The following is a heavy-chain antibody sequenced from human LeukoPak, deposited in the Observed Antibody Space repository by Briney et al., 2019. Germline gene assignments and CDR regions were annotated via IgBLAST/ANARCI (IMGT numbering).Heavy chain of an antibody. J-gene: IGHJ4*02. CDR3: ARYGGFDY. Sequence: SETLSLTCTVSGVSISSYYWSWIRQPPGKGLEWIGYISYSGSTNYNPSLKSRVTTSVDTSKNQFSLNLSSVTAADTAVYYCARYGGFDYWGQGTLVTVSS. V-gene: IGHV4-59*08. D-gene: IGHD4-23*01. CDR2: ISYSGST. CDR1: GVSISSYY.